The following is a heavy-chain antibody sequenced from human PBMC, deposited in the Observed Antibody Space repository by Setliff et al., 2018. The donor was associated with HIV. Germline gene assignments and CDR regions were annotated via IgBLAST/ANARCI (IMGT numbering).Heavy chain of an antibody. CDR3: ARGTLYYDYVWGTPFPFDY. V-gene: IGHV4-4*02. CDR1: GGSISSSNW. D-gene: IGHD3-16*01. Sequence: PSETLSLTCAVSGGSISSSNWWSWVRQPPGKGLEWIGEIYSSGSTNYNPSLKSRVTISVDTSKNQFSLKLSSVTAADTAVYYCARGTLYYDYVWGTPFPFDYWGQGTLVTVSS. CDR2: IYSSGST. J-gene: IGHJ4*02.